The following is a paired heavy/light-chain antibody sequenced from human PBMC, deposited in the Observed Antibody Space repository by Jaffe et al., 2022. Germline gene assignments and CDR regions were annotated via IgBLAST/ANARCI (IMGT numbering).Heavy chain of an antibody. J-gene: IGHJ4*02. CDR1: GFTFSSYA. V-gene: IGHV3-23*01. Sequence: EVQLLESGGGLVQPGGSLRLSCAASGFTFSSYAMIWVRQAPGKGLEWVSAISGSGYYADSVKGRFTISRDNSKNTLYLQMNSLRAEDTAVYYCAKVAAYCIGGRCYDYWGQGTLVTVSS. D-gene: IGHD2-15*01. CDR2: ISGSG. CDR3: AKVAAYCIGGRCYDY.
Light chain of an antibody. CDR1: QSVSSD. CDR3: QHGSNWLSIT. V-gene: IGKV3-11*01. CDR2: DAS. J-gene: IGKJ5*01. Sequence: EIVLTQSPATLSLSPGERATLSCRASQSVSSDLAWYQQKPGQAPRLLIYDASNRATGIPARFSGSGSGSDFTLTISSLEPEDFAAYYCQHGSNWLSITFGQGTRLEIK.